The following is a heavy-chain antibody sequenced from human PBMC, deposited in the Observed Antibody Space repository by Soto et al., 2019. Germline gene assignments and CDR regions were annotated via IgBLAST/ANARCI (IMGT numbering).Heavy chain of an antibody. J-gene: IGHJ4*02. CDR1: GFTFSSYG. CDR2: ISYDGSNK. CDR3: AKMGAGGGVYYFDY. V-gene: IGHV3-30*18. D-gene: IGHD3-16*01. Sequence: GGSLRLSCAASGFTFSSYGMHWVRQAPGKGLEWVAVISYDGSNKYYADSVKGRFTISRDNSKNTLYLQMNSLRAEDTAVYYCAKMGAGGGVYYFDYWGQGTLVTVSS.